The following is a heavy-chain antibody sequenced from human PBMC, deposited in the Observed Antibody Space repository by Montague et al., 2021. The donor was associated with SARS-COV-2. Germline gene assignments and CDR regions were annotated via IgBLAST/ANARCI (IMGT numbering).Heavy chain of an antibody. V-gene: IGHV4-34*01. CDR1: GGSLSGYY. J-gene: IGHJ6*02. CDR3: ARGYCSGSGCYYYYGMDV. D-gene: IGHD2-15*01. CDR2: TNDSGRT. Sequence: SETLSLTCAVYGGSLSGYYWSWIRQHPGRGLEWIGETNDSGRTNYNPSLKGRVTISVDTSKNQFSLRLSSVTAAETAVYYCARGYCSGSGCYYYYGMDVWGQGTTVTVSS.